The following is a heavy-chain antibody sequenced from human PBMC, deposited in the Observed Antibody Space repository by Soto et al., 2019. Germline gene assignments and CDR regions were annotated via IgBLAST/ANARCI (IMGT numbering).Heavy chain of an antibody. V-gene: IGHV4-31*03. CDR2: IYYSGST. J-gene: IGHJ4*02. D-gene: IGHD3-10*01. CDR3: ATYGSGTYKPTTCDY. CDR1: GGSISSGGYY. Sequence: QVQLQESGPGLVKPSQTLSLTCTVSGGSISSGGYYWSWIRQHPGKGLEWIGYIYYSGSTYYNPSLTSRVTISVDTSNNQFSLKLSSVTAADTAVYYCATYGSGTYKPTTCDYWGQGTLVTVSS.